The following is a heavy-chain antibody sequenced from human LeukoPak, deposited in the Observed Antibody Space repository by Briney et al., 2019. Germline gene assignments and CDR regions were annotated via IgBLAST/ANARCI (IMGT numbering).Heavy chain of an antibody. CDR3: SRIALSAEHYYFDY. Sequence: SGPALVKPTQTLTLTCTFSGFSLSTSGMCVSWIRQPPGKALEWLARIDWDDDKYYSTSLQNRLTISKDTSRNQVVLTMTNMDPVDTATYYCSRIALSAEHYYFDYWGQGTLVTVSS. CDR2: IDWDDDK. V-gene: IGHV2-70*11. D-gene: IGHD3-10*01. CDR1: GFSLSTSGMC. J-gene: IGHJ4*02.